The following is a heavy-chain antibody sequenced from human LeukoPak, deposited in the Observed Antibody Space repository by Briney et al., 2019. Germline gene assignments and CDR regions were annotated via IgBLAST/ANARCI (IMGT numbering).Heavy chain of an antibody. D-gene: IGHD3-16*01. V-gene: IGHV4-59*01. CDR3: ARDVAASAYFDY. CDR1: GCSISSYY. CDR2: IYYSGRT. Sequence: SETLSLTCTVSGCSISSYYWSWIRQPPGKGLEWIGYIYYSGRTNYNPSHKSRITISVDTSKNPFSLKLSSVTAADTAVYYCARDVAASAYFDYWGQGTLVTVSS. J-gene: IGHJ4*02.